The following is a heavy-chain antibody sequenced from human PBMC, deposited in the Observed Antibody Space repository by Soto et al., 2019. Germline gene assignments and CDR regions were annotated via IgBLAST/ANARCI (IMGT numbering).Heavy chain of an antibody. D-gene: IGHD6-13*01. V-gene: IGHV3-30*03. CDR1: GFTFSSYG. Sequence: QVQLVESGGGVVQPGRSLRLSCAASGFTFSSYGMHWVRQAPGKGLEWVAVISYDGSNKYYADSVKGRFTMSRDTSKNTVYLQMNSLRAEDTAVFYCAREYTTSWYTDAFDIWGQGTMVTVSS. CDR3: AREYTTSWYTDAFDI. CDR2: ISYDGSNK. J-gene: IGHJ3*02.